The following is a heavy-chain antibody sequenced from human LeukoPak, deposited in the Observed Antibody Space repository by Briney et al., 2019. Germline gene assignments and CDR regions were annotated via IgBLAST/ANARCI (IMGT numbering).Heavy chain of an antibody. Sequence: PSETLSLTCTVSGGSISSGGYYWSWIRQPPGKGLEWIGNIYHSGSTYYNPSLKSRVTISVDRSTNQFSLKLSSVTAADTAVYYCARRYYYDSSGGDAFDIWGQGTMVTVSS. J-gene: IGHJ3*02. CDR1: GGSISSGGYY. CDR3: ARRYYYDSSGGDAFDI. V-gene: IGHV4-30-2*01. D-gene: IGHD3-22*01. CDR2: IYHSGST.